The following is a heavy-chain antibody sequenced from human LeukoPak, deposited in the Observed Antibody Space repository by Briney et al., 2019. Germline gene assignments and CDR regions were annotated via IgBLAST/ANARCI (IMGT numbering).Heavy chain of an antibody. Sequence: ASVKVSCKASGGTFSSYAISWVRQAPGQGLEWMGIIIPILGIANYAQKFQGRVTIAADKSTSTAYMELSSLRSEDTAVYYCARDLRPYYGGNSGGPFDYWGQGTLVTVSS. CDR3: ARDLRPYYGGNSGGPFDY. J-gene: IGHJ4*02. V-gene: IGHV1-69*04. CDR1: GGTFSSYA. CDR2: IIPILGIA. D-gene: IGHD4-23*01.